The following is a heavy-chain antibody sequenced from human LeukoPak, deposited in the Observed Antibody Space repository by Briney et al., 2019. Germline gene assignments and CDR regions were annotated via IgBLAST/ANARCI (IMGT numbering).Heavy chain of an antibody. V-gene: IGHV3-66*02. CDR2: IYSGAST. Sequence: GGSLRLSCAASGFTVSSNYMSWVRQAPGKGLEWVSIIYSGASTYYADSVKGRFTISRDNSKNTLYLQMNSLRAEDTAVYFCVRVGYSYGYGDWNHFDYWGQGTLVTVSS. CDR3: VRVGYSYGYGDWNHFDY. J-gene: IGHJ4*02. CDR1: GFTVSSNY. D-gene: IGHD5-18*01.